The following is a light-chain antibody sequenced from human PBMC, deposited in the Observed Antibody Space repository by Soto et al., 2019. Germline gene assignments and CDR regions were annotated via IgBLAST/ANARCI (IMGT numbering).Light chain of an antibody. V-gene: IGLV7-46*01. CDR2: DIN. J-gene: IGLJ2*01. Sequence: QAVVTQETSLTVSPGGTVTLTCGSSAGVVTSGHYPYWFQQKPGQAPRTLIYDINHKHSWTPARFSGSLLGGKAALTLSGAQPEDEGDYYCLLTYSGSRVFGGGTKVTVL. CDR3: LLTYSGSRV. CDR1: AGVVTSGHY.